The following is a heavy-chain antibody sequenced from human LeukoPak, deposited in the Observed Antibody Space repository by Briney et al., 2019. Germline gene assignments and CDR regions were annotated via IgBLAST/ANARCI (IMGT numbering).Heavy chain of an antibody. CDR1: GFTFSSYW. V-gene: IGHV3-7*01. D-gene: IGHD3-10*01. J-gene: IGHJ4*02. Sequence: PGGSLRLSCAASGFTFSSYWMSWVRQAPGKGLEWVANIKQDGSEKYYVDSVKGRFTISRDNAKNSLYLQMDSVRAEDTAVYYCARDRYGSGGFFDYWGQGTLVTVSS. CDR2: IKQDGSEK. CDR3: ARDRYGSGGFFDY.